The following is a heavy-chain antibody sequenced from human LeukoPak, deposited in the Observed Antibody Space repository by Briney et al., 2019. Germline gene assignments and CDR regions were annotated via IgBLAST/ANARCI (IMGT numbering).Heavy chain of an antibody. Sequence: GESLKISCKGSGYSFTSYWISWVRQMPGKGLEWMGRIDPSDSYTNYSPSFQGHVTISADESISTAYLQWSSLKASDTAMYYCATTDILTGYYYYYYGMDVWGKGTTVTVSS. CDR2: IDPSDSYT. CDR1: GYSFTSYW. D-gene: IGHD3-9*01. CDR3: ATTDILTGYYYYYYGMDV. J-gene: IGHJ6*04. V-gene: IGHV5-10-1*01.